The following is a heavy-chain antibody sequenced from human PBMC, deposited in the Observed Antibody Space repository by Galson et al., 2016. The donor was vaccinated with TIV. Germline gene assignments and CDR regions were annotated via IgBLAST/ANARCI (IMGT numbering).Heavy chain of an antibody. V-gene: IGHV6-1*01. D-gene: IGHD3-3*01. CDR1: GDSVSSNSAA. CDR2: TYYRSKWYN. Sequence: AISGDSVSSNSAAWNWIRQSPSRGLEWLERTYYRSKWYNDYALSVKSRITINPDTSKNQVSLQLHSVTPEDTAVYYCARATPSVFGVVMTLDYWGQGTLVTVSS. CDR3: ARATPSVFGVVMTLDY. J-gene: IGHJ4*02.